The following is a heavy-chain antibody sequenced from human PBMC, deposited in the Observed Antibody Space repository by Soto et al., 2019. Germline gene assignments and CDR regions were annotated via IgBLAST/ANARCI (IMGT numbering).Heavy chain of an antibody. V-gene: IGHV1-18*01. CDR3: ARDLDELQFGVVIHPVGY. CDR1: GYTFTSYG. J-gene: IGHJ4*02. CDR2: ISAYNGNT. D-gene: IGHD3-3*01. Sequence: QVQLVQSGAEVKKPGASVKVSCKASGYTFTSYGISWVRQAPVQGLEWMGWISAYNGNTNYAQKLQGRVTMTTDTSTSTAYMELRSLRSDDTAVYYCARDLDELQFGVVIHPVGYWGEGTLVTVSS.